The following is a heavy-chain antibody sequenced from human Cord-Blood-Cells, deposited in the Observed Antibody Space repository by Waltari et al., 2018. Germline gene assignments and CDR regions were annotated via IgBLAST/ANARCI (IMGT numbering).Heavy chain of an antibody. J-gene: IGHJ4*02. Sequence: QVQLVQSGAEVKKPGASVKVSCKASGYTFTSYDINWVRQATGQGLEWMGWMNPNRGNTGYAQKFQSRVTRTRNTSISTAYMELSSLRSEDTAVYYCARGAYSGYDSNDWGQGTLVTVSS. D-gene: IGHD5-12*01. CDR3: ARGAYSGYDSND. CDR2: MNPNRGNT. CDR1: GYTFTSYD. V-gene: IGHV1-8*01.